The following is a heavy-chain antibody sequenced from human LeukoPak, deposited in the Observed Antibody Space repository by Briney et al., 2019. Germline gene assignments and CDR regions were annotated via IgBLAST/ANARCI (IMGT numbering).Heavy chain of an antibody. CDR3: AKASIIPMVRGPVFQH. V-gene: IGHV3-23*01. CDR1: GFTFSSYA. CDR2: ISGSGGST. J-gene: IGHJ1*01. D-gene: IGHD3-10*01. Sequence: GGSLRLSCAASGFTFSSYAMSWVRQAPGKGLEWVSAISGSGGSTYYADSVKGRFTISRDNSKNTLYLQMNSLRAEDTAVYYCAKASIIPMVRGPVFQHWGQGTLVTVSS.